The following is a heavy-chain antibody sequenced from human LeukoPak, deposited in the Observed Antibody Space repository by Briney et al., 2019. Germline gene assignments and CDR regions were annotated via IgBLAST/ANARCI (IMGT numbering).Heavy chain of an antibody. CDR3: AKAPDYSGSSLFDY. CDR2: ISGSGGST. Sequence: GGSLRLSCAASGFTFSSYAMSWVRQAPGKGLEWVSAISGSGGSTYYADSVKGRFTISRDNSKNTLYLQMNSLRAEATAVYYCAKAPDYSGSSLFDYWGQGTLVTVSS. J-gene: IGHJ4*02. D-gene: IGHD1-26*01. CDR1: GFTFSSYA. V-gene: IGHV3-23*01.